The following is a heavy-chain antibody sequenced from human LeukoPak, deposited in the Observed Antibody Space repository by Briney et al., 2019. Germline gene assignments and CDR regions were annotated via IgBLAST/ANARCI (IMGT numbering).Heavy chain of an antibody. D-gene: IGHD6-19*01. CDR3: CGSGWFAGPFGY. CDR2: MHYSGST. J-gene: IGHJ4*02. Sequence: PSETLSLTCSVPGGSITKNGYYWGWIRQSPETGLEWIGSMHYSGSTYYNPSLNSRVTISVDTSKNQFSLKLTFVTAADTAVYYCCGSGWFAGPFGYWGQGALVTVSS. V-gene: IGHV4-39*07. CDR1: GGSITKNGYY.